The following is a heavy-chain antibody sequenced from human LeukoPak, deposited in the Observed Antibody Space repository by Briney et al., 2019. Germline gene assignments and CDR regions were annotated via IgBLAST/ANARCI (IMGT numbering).Heavy chain of an antibody. Sequence: PSETLSLTCTVSGGSISSSSYYWGWIRQPPGKGLEWIGSIYYSGSTYYNPSLKSRVTISVDTSKNQFSLKLSSVTAADTAVYYCAAYSSDYWGQGTLVTVSS. V-gene: IGHV4-39*01. J-gene: IGHJ4*02. CDR3: AAYSSDY. D-gene: IGHD6-13*01. CDR1: GGSISSSSYY. CDR2: IYYSGST.